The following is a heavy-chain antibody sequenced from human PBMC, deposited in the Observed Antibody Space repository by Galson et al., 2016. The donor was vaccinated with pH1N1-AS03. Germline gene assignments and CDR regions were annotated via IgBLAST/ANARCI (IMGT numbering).Heavy chain of an antibody. V-gene: IGHV4-39*01. CDR3: ARHSYFDWLGPPYYFDY. CDR2: VYYSGNT. CDR1: GGSSSSISYY. J-gene: IGHJ4*02. D-gene: IGHD3-9*01. Sequence: SETLSLTCTVSGGSSSSISYYWGWIRQSPGMGLEWIGSVYYSGNTFNNPSLKSRATISVDTSKTQFSLKLTSVTTADTAGYYCARHSYFDWLGPPYYFDYWGQCTLVTVSP.